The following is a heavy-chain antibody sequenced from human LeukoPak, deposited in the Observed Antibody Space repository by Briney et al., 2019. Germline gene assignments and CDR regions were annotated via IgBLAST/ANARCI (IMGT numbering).Heavy chain of an antibody. V-gene: IGHV3-7*01. J-gene: IGHJ4*02. CDR3: ARDGSGSGNYYNVAGFDY. CDR2: INQDGGQK. Sequence: GGSLRLSCAASGFTFSSYWMSWVRQAPGKGLEWVANINQDGGQKYYVDSVKGRFTISRDNAKNSLYLQMNSLRAEDTAVYYCARDGSGSGNYYNVAGFDYWGQGTLVTVSS. D-gene: IGHD3-10*01. CDR1: GFTFSSYW.